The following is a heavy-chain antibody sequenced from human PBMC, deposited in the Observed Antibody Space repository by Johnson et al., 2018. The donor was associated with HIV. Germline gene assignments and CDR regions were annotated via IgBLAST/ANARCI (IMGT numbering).Heavy chain of an antibody. J-gene: IGHJ3*02. D-gene: IGHD3-22*01. CDR2: ISFDGSDK. Sequence: QMQLVASGGGVVQPGRSLRLSCAASGFTFSSYAMHWVRQAPGKGLEWVAVISFDGSDKYYADSVKGRFTISRDNSKNTLYLQMHSLRAEDTAVYYCARENSSGYHDAFDIWGQGTLVTVSS. CDR1: GFTFSSYA. CDR3: ARENSSGYHDAFDI. V-gene: IGHV3-30*03.